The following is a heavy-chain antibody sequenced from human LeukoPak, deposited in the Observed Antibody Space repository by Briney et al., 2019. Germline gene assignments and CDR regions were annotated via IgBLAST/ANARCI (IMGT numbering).Heavy chain of an antibody. J-gene: IGHJ4*02. CDR3: AKGGRSSWHNDC. CDR2: ISYDGSNK. V-gene: IGHV3-30*18. Sequence: GRSLGLSCAASGFTFSSFGMHWVRQAPGKGLEWVALISYDGSNKYYADSVKGRFTISRDNSKSTLYLQMNSLRAEDTAVYYCAKGGRSSWHNDCWGQGSLVTVSS. D-gene: IGHD6-13*01. CDR1: GFTFSSFG.